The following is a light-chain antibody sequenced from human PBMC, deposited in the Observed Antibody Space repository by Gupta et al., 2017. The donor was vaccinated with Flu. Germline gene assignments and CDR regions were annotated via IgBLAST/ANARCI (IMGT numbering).Light chain of an antibody. CDR1: SSDVGNFNL. J-gene: IGLJ1*01. Sequence: QSALTQPASVSGSPGQSITISCSGTSSDVGNFNLVSWYQQLPGKAPKLIIYDVNKRPSGVSNRFSASKSGNTASLTISGLQAEDEADYFCCSHAGGSSYVFGTGTEVTVL. CDR3: CSHAGGSSYV. V-gene: IGLV2-23*02. CDR2: DVN.